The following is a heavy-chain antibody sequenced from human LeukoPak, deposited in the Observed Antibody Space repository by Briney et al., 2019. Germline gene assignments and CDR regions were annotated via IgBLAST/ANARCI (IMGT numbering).Heavy chain of an antibody. D-gene: IGHD4-17*01. V-gene: IGHV3-33*01. Sequence: GGSLRLSCSASGFTFSSYRMHWVRQAPGKGLEWVAVIWYDGSNKYYADSVKGRFTISRDNSKNTLYLQMNSLRAEDTAVYYCARTDYGDYTTFDYWGQGSLVTVSS. J-gene: IGHJ4*02. CDR1: GFTFSSYR. CDR3: ARTDYGDYTTFDY. CDR2: IWYDGSNK.